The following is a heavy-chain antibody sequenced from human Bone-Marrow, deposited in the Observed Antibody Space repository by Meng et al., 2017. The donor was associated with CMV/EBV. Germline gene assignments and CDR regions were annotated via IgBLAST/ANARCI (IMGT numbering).Heavy chain of an antibody. CDR3: ARAPGLGISNWYFDL. J-gene: IGHJ2*01. CDR2: IYSDGTT. Sequence: GGSLRLSCAASRFTVSSNYMNWVRQAPAKGLEWVSVIYSDGTTYYTDSVKGRFSISRDNSKNTLYLQMSSLRAEYTAVYYCARAPGLGISNWYFDLWGRGTLVTVSS. V-gene: IGHV3-53*01. D-gene: IGHD3/OR15-3a*01. CDR1: RFTVSSNY.